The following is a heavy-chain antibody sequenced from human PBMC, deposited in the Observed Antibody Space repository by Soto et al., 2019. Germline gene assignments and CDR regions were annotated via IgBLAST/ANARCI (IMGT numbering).Heavy chain of an antibody. CDR3: AIEVDYDYVWGSYRFCLFDP. J-gene: IGHJ5*02. D-gene: IGHD3-16*02. V-gene: IGHV1-18*01. CDR1: GYTFSNYV. Sequence: ASVKVSCKASGYTFSNYVISWVRQAPGQGLEWMGWISAYNGNTNYAQKLQGRVTMTTDTSTSIVYMELRRLRSDDTAVYYCAIEVDYDYVWGSYRFCLFDPWGQGTLVTVS. CDR2: ISAYNGNT.